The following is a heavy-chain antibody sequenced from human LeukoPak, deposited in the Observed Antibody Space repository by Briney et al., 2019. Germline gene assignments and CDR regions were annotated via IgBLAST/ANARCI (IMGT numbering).Heavy chain of an antibody. Sequence: GGSLRLSCAASGFAFSSYAMNWVRQAPGKGLQWVSAISGSGGSTYYADSVKGRFTISRDNSKNMVYLQMNSLRAEDTAVYYRARDLSYCSSTGCYLGWFDPWGQGTLVTVSS. J-gene: IGHJ5*02. V-gene: IGHV3-23*01. D-gene: IGHD2-2*01. CDR2: ISGSGGST. CDR3: ARDLSYCSSTGCYLGWFDP. CDR1: GFAFSSYA.